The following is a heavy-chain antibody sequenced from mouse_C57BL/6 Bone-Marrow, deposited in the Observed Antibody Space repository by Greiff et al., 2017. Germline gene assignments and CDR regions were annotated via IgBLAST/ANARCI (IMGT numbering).Heavy chain of an antibody. CDR2: INPYNGGT. Sequence: VQLQQSGPVLVKPGASVKMSCKASGYTFTDYYMNWVKQSHGKSLEWIGAINPYNGGTSYNQKFKGKATLTVDKSSSTAYMELNSLTSEDSAVYYCARRGLTVVAPHWYFDVWGTGTTLTVSS. J-gene: IGHJ1*03. CDR1: GYTFTDYY. D-gene: IGHD1-1*01. V-gene: IGHV1-19*01. CDR3: ARRGLTVVAPHWYFDV.